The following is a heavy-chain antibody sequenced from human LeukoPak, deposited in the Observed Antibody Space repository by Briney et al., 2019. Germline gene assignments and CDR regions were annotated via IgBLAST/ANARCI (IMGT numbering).Heavy chain of an antibody. CDR2: VDPEDGET. CDR3: AIGTNFDY. J-gene: IGHJ4*02. V-gene: IGHV1-69-2*01. Sequence: ASVKVSCKVSGYTFTDYYMHWVQQAPGKGLEWMGLVDPEDGETIYAEKFQGRVTITADTSTDTAYMELSSLRSQDTAVYYCAIGTNFDYWGQGTLVTVSS. CDR1: GYTFTDYY.